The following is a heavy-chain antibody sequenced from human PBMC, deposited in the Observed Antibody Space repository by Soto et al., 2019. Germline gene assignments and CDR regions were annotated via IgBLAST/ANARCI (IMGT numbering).Heavy chain of an antibody. CDR2: ISGSGGST. D-gene: IGHD3-22*01. CDR1: GFTFSSYA. J-gene: IGHJ4*02. Sequence: EVQLLESGGGLVQPGGSLRLSCAASGFTFSSYAMSWVRQAPGKGLEWVSAISGSGGSTYYADSVKGRFTISRDNSKNTLYLQMNSLRAEDTAVYYCAKEGIHYYDSSGYYGYWGQGTLVTVSS. V-gene: IGHV3-23*01. CDR3: AKEGIHYYDSSGYYGY.